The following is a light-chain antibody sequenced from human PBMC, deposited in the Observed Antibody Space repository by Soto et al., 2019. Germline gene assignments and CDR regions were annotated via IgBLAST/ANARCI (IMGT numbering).Light chain of an antibody. CDR1: HGHVHSSGNTY. CDR3: LQSTHFPCT. V-gene: IGKV2-24*01. J-gene: IGKJ1*01. Sequence: VLTQTALSSPVTLGQSASISCRSSHGHVHSSGNTYLSWLHQRPGQPPRLLFFKVSERFAGAPDRFSASGAGTHFTLTISSVEAGDVGVYYCLQSTHFPCTFGQGTKVEV. CDR2: KVS.